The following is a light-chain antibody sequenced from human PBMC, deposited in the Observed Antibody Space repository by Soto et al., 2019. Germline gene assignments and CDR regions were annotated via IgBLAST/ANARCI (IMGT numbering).Light chain of an antibody. CDR1: QSFSSNS. CDR2: GTS. CDR3: QHFGTTPWT. V-gene: IGKV3-20*01. J-gene: IGKJ1*01. Sequence: DTVLTQSPGTLSVSPGERATLSCRASQSFSSNSLAWYQQKPGQAPRLLIYGTSIRATGVPDRFSGSGSGTDFTLTISRLEPEDFAMYYCQHFGTTPWTFGQGTKVEIK.